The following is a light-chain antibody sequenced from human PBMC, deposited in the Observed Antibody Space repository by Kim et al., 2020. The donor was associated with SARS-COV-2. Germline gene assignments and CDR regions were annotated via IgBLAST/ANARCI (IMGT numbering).Light chain of an antibody. CDR3: SAWDRSLSAWV. CDR1: SDNVGNEG. V-gene: IGLV10-54*01. CDR2: RNN. J-gene: IGLJ3*02. Sequence: KTATLTCSGNSDNVGNEGVAWLQQHQGHPPKLLSYRNNNRPSGISERSSASRSGNTASLTITGLQPEDEADYYCSAWDRSLSAWVFGGGTQLTVL.